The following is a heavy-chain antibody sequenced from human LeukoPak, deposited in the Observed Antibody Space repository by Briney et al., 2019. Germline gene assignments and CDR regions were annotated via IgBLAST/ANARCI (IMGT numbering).Heavy chain of an antibody. CDR3: ATGLSKSHAFDI. Sequence: ASVKVSCKVSGYTLTELSMHWVRQAPGKGLEWMGGFDPEDGETIYAQKFQSRVTMTEDTSTDTAYMELSSLRSEDTAVYYCATGLSKSHAFDIWGQGTMVTVSS. J-gene: IGHJ3*02. D-gene: IGHD2/OR15-2a*01. V-gene: IGHV1-24*01. CDR1: GYTLTELS. CDR2: FDPEDGET.